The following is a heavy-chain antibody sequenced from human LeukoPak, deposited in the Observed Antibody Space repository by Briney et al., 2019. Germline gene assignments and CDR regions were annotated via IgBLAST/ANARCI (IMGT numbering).Heavy chain of an antibody. V-gene: IGHV3-11*01. D-gene: IGHD6-19*01. Sequence: GGSLRLSCAASGFTFSDYYMSWIRQAPGTGLEWVSYISSSGSTIYYADSVKGRFTISRDNAKNSLYLQMNSLRAEDTAVYYCAIGYSSRWYDLDYWGQGTLVTVSS. CDR2: ISSSGSTI. CDR3: AIGYSSRWYDLDY. CDR1: GFTFSDYY. J-gene: IGHJ4*02.